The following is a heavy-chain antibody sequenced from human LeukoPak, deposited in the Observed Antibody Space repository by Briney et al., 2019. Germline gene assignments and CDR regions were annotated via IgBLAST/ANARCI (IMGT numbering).Heavy chain of an antibody. D-gene: IGHD2-2*02. V-gene: IGHV4-4*07. J-gene: IGHJ2*01. CDR2: IYTSGST. CDR1: GGSISSYY. Sequence: SETLSLTCTVSGGSISSYYWSWIRQPAGKGLEWIGRIYTSGSTNYNPSLKSRVTISVDTSKNQFSLKLSSVTAADTAVYYCARLVVVVPAAIIWYFDLWGRGTLVTVSS. CDR3: ARLVVVVPAAIIWYFDL.